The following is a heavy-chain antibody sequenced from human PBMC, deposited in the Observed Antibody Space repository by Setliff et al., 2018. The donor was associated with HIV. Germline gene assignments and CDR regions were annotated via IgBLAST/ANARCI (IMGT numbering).Heavy chain of an antibody. V-gene: IGHV4-31*03. CDR2: VYYTGKT. Sequence: SETLSLTCSVSGGSLISGGYYWSWIRQHPWKGLEWIAYVYYTGKTYYNPSLESRISMSVDTPKNHFSLKLTSVTAADTAIYYCARDLTSNSNCFEPWGQGTQVTVSS. CDR3: ARDLTSNSNCFEP. J-gene: IGHJ5*02. D-gene: IGHD4-4*01. CDR1: GGSLISGGYY.